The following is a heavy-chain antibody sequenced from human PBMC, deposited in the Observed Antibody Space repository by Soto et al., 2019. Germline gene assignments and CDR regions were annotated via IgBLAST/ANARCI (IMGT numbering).Heavy chain of an antibody. D-gene: IGHD3-9*01. CDR2: ISGSGVST. J-gene: IGHJ4*02. CDR1: GFTFSSYA. V-gene: IGHV3-23*01. CDR3: AKGAWYYDIFTGYGYFDY. Sequence: EVQLLESGGGLVQPGGSLRLSCAASGFTFSSYAMSWVRQAPRKGLEWISGISGSGVSTYYADSVKGRFTISRDNSKNTLYLQMNCLRAEDTAVYYCAKGAWYYDIFTGYGYFDYWGQGTLVTVSS.